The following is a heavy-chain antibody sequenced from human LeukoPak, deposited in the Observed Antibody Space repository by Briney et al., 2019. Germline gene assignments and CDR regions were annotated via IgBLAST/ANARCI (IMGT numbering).Heavy chain of an antibody. Sequence: SLKVSCKASGGTFSSYAISWVRQAPGQRLEWMGGIIPIFGTANYAQKFQGRVTITTDESTSTAYMELSSLRSEDTAVYYCARADFWSGYYTGITDNWFDPWGQGTLVTVSS. J-gene: IGHJ5*02. CDR3: ARADFWSGYYTGITDNWFDP. V-gene: IGHV1-69*05. CDR1: GGTFSSYA. D-gene: IGHD3-3*01. CDR2: IIPIFGTA.